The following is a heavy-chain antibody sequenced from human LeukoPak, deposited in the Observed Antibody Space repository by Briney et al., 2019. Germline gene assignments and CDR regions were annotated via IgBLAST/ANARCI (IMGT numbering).Heavy chain of an antibody. Sequence: PGGSLRLSRGPSGFTFSNYWMHWVRQAPGKGLVWVSRINNDGSSTNYADSVKGRFTISRDNAKNTLYLQMNSLRAEDTAMYYCTRTYYSSSSDYWGQGTLVTVSS. V-gene: IGHV3-74*01. D-gene: IGHD6-6*01. CDR1: GFTFSNYW. CDR2: INNDGSST. J-gene: IGHJ4*02. CDR3: TRTYYSSSSDY.